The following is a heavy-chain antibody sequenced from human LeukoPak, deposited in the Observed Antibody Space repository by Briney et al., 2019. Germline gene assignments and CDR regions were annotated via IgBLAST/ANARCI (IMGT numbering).Heavy chain of an antibody. D-gene: IGHD3-3*01. CDR1: GFSVSNNY. V-gene: IGHV3-23*01. CDR3: AKVNTIFGVALRGFDY. CDR2: ISGSGGST. J-gene: IGHJ4*01. Sequence: GGSLRLSCAVSGFSVSNNYLSWVRQAPGKGLEWVSAISGSGGSTYYADSVKGRFTISRDNSKNTLYLQMNSLRAEDTAVYYCAKVNTIFGVALRGFDYWGQGTLVTVSS.